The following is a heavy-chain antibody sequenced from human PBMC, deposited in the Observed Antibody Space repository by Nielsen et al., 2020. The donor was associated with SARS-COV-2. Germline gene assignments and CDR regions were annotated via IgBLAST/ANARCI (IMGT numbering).Heavy chain of an antibody. CDR1: GFSLSTSGVG. D-gene: IGHD6-13*01. J-gene: IGHJ4*02. Sequence: SGPTLVKPTQTLTLTCTFSGFSLSTSGVGVGWIRQPPGKALEWLALIYWDDDKRYSPSLKSRLTITKDTSKNQVVLTMTNMDPVDTATYYCAHTFGVYSSSWYLVGYWGQGTLVTVSS. CDR2: IYWDDDK. V-gene: IGHV2-5*02. CDR3: AHTFGVYSSSWYLVGY.